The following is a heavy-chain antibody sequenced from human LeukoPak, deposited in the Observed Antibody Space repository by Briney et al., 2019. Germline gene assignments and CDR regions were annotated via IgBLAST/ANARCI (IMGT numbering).Heavy chain of an antibody. CDR3: ARGSIAARRNWYFDL. V-gene: IGHV1-18*01. D-gene: IGHD6-6*01. J-gene: IGHJ2*01. CDR1: GYTFTSYG. Sequence: ASVKVSCKASGYTFTSYGISWVRQAPGQGLEWMGWISAYNGNTNYAQKLQGRVTMTTDTSTSTAYMELRSLRSDDTAVYYCARGSIAARRNWYFDLWGRGTLVTVSS. CDR2: ISAYNGNT.